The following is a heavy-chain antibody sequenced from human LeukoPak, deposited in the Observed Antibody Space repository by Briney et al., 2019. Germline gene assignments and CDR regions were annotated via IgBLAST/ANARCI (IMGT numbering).Heavy chain of an antibody. CDR3: ARDYCSSTSCYRPPAFDY. Sequence: AGGSLRLSCAASGFTFSSYSINWVRQAPGKGLEWVSSISSSSSYIYYADSVKGRFTISRDNAKNSLYLQMNSLRAEDTAVYYCARDYCSSTSCYRPPAFDYWGQGTLVTVSS. D-gene: IGHD2-2*02. V-gene: IGHV3-21*01. CDR1: GFTFSSYS. CDR2: ISSSSSYI. J-gene: IGHJ4*02.